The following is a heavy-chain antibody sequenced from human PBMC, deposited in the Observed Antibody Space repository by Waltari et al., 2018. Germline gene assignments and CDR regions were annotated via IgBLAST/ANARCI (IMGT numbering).Heavy chain of an antibody. CDR1: GYTFTGYY. J-gene: IGHJ4*02. Sequence: QVQLVQSGAEVKKPGASVKVSCKASGYTFTGYYMHWVRQAPGQGLEWMGRTNPNSGGTNYAQKFQGRVTMTRDTSISTAYMELSRLRSDDTAVYYCARGYCTNGVCSPVLDYWGQGTLVTVSS. CDR2: TNPNSGGT. D-gene: IGHD2-8*01. V-gene: IGHV1-2*06. CDR3: ARGYCTNGVCSPVLDY.